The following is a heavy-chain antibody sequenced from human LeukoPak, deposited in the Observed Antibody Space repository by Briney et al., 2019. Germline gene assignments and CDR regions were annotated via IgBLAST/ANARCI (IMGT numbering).Heavy chain of an antibody. D-gene: IGHD1-26*01. V-gene: IGHV3-23*01. J-gene: IGHJ4*02. CDR2: ISGSGGST. CDR1: GFTFSSYG. Sequence: PGGSLRLSCAASGFTFSSYGMTWVRQAPGKGLEWVSAISGSGGSTYYADSVKGRFTISRDNSKNTLFLQMNSLRAEDTAVYYCARVYSGSLDYWGQGTLVTVSS. CDR3: ARVYSGSLDY.